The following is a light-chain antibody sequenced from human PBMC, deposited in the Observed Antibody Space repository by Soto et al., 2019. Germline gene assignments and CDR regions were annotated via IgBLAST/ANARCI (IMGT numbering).Light chain of an antibody. CDR3: QQYESYPMT. J-gene: IGKJ4*01. V-gene: IGKV1-5*03. CDR2: KAS. CDR1: QSISSW. Sequence: DSQMTQYPSTLSASVGDRVTITCRANQSISSWLAWYQQKPGKAPKLLISKASTLQSGVPPRFSGSGSGTEFTLTISSPQPDDFSTYYCQQYESYPMTFGGGTKVEIK.